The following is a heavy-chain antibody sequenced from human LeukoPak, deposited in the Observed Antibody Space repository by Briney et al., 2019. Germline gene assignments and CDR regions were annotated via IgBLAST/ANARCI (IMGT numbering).Heavy chain of an antibody. CDR1: GFTYSTYG. V-gene: IGHV3-30*02. Sequence: PGGSLRLSCVAPGFTYSTYGLHWVRQAPGKGLEWVSFIRYDGTKQYYADSVKGRFTISRDNAKNSLYLQMNSLRAEDTAVYYCARDRGEVFDYWGQGTLVTVSS. J-gene: IGHJ4*02. CDR2: IRYDGTKQ. CDR3: ARDRGEVFDY. D-gene: IGHD3-10*01.